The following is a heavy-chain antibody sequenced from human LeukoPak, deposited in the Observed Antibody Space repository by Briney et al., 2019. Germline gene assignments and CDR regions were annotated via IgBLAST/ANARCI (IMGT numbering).Heavy chain of an antibody. CDR1: GYSISSGYY. CDR3: ARTMVRGAQNDY. CDR2: IYHSGST. D-gene: IGHD3-10*01. V-gene: IGHV4-38-2*02. Sequence: SETLSLTCTVSGYSISSGYYWGWIRQPPGKGLEWIGSIYHSGSTYYNPSLKSRVTISVDTSKNQFSLKLSSVTAADTAVYYCARTMVRGAQNDYWGQGTLVTVSS. J-gene: IGHJ4*02.